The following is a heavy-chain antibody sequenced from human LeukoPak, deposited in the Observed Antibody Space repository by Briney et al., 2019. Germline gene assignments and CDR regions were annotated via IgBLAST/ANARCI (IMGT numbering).Heavy chain of an antibody. V-gene: IGHV3-48*01. D-gene: IGHD2-2*01. CDR1: GFTFSSYS. CDR2: ISTTSNTI. Sequence: GGSLRLSCAASGFTFSSYSMNWVRQAPGKGLEWVSYISTTSNTIYYADSVKGRFTISRDNAKNSLYLQMNSLRAEDTAVYYCAREPTLSYCGSTSCSIDYWGQGTLVTVSS. J-gene: IGHJ4*02. CDR3: AREPTLSYCGSTSCSIDY.